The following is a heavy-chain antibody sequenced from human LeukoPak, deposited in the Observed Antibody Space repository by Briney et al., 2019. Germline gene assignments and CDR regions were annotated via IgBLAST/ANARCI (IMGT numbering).Heavy chain of an antibody. CDR2: IRFDGSNK. V-gene: IGHV3-30*02. Sequence: TGGSLRLSCAASRFTLSSYGMHWVRQAPGKGLEWVAYIRFDGSNKDYADSVKGRFTISRDNSKNTLYLQMNSLRAEDTAVYYCAKDLATKGNCGGDCYSFDNWGQGTLVTVSS. D-gene: IGHD2-21*01. CDR3: AKDLATKGNCGGDCYSFDN. J-gene: IGHJ4*02. CDR1: RFTLSSYG.